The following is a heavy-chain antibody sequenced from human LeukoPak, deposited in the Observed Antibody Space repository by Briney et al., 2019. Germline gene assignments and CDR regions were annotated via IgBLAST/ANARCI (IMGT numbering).Heavy chain of an antibody. V-gene: IGHV3-23*01. J-gene: IGHJ5*02. CDR3: AKSPANWLDA. CDR2: ISGSGDGT. CDR1: GFTSNNYA. Sequence: GGSLRLSCAASGFTSNNYAMSWVRQAPGKGLEWVSSISGSGDGTYYGDSVKGRFTISRDNSQRTLYLQTSSLRADDTAIYYCAKSPANWLDAWGQGTLVTVSS.